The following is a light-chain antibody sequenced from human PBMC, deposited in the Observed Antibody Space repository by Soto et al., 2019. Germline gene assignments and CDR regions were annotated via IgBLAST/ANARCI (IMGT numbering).Light chain of an antibody. Sequence: IVMTQSPDSLAVSLGERATINCKSSQSVLHSSNSRNYLAWYQQKPGQPPKLLIYWASTRESGVPDRFTGSGSRTDFTLTISSLQAEDVAVYYCQQYYTAFVNTFGQGTKLEIK. V-gene: IGKV4-1*01. J-gene: IGKJ2*01. CDR1: QSVLHSSNSRNY. CDR3: QQYYTAFVNT. CDR2: WAS.